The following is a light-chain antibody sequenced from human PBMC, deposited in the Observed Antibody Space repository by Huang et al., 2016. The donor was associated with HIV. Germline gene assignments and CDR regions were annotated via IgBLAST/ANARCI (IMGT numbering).Light chain of an antibody. CDR3: QQYDNWPPGLT. CDR1: QNIRNH. Sequence: EIVMTQSPATLSVSPGGGATLSCRASQNIRNHLAWSQLNPGRAPRLLIYDTSTRASGVPARLSGSGSGTEFTLTISGLQSEDFAVYFCQQYDNWPPGLTFGGGTKVEI. CDR2: DTS. V-gene: IGKV3D-15*01. J-gene: IGKJ4*01.